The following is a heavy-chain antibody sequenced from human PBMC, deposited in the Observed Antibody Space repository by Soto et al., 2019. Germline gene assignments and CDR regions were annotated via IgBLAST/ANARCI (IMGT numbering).Heavy chain of an antibody. J-gene: IGHJ6*02. Sequence: ASVKVSGKASGYDFTAYDINWVRQASGQGLEWMGWMNPINGATGSARRFQGRVSMTRNTATGTAYMELTSLRLDDTAVYYCGRGPSPRAPAGGTPYYYAMDVWGQGTTVTVSS. CDR3: GRGPSPRAPAGGTPYYYAMDV. V-gene: IGHV1-8*02. CDR1: GYDFTAYD. CDR2: MNPINGAT. D-gene: IGHD6-13*01.